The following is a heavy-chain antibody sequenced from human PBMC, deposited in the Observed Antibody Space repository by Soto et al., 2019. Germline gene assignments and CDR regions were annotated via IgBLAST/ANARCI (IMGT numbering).Heavy chain of an antibody. CDR2: IWYDGSNK. J-gene: IGHJ4*02. Sequence: QVQLVESGGGVVQPGRSLRLSCAASGFTFSSYGMHWVRQAPGKGLEWVAVIWYDGSNKYYADSVKGRFTISRDNSKNTLYLQMNSLRAEDTAVYYCARDKHGTVTTNVFDYWGQGTLVTVSS. CDR3: ARDKHGTVTTNVFDY. V-gene: IGHV3-33*01. D-gene: IGHD4-17*01. CDR1: GFTFSSYG.